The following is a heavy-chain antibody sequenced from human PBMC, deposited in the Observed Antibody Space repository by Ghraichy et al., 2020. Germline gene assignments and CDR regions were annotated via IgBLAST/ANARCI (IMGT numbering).Heavy chain of an antibody. CDR3: ARDQDRYPMLGYCSGGSCSHRGGWFDP. J-gene: IGHJ5*02. CDR1: GSTFTTHV. Sequence: ASVKVSCKICGSTFTTHVTSFLRLAPRQLLEWMGWISAYNGNTNYAQKLQGRVTMTTDTSTSTAYMELRSLRSDDTAVDYCARDQDRYPMLGYCSGGSCSHRGGWFDPWGQGTLDNVSS. V-gene: IGHV1-18*01. D-gene: IGHD2-15*01. CDR2: ISAYNGNT.